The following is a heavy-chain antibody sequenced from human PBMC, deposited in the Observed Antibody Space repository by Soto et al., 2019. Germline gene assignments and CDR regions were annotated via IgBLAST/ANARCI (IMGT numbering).Heavy chain of an antibody. CDR2: IYYSGST. CDR3: ARVDYDYGDYNWYFDL. Sequence: QVQLQESGPGLVKPSETLSLTCTVSGGSISSYYWSWIRQPPGKGLEWIGYIYYSGSTNYNPSLKSRVTISVDTSKNQFSLKLSSVTAADTAVYYCARVDYDYGDYNWYFDLWGRGTLVTVSS. D-gene: IGHD4-17*01. V-gene: IGHV4-59*01. J-gene: IGHJ2*01. CDR1: GGSISSYY.